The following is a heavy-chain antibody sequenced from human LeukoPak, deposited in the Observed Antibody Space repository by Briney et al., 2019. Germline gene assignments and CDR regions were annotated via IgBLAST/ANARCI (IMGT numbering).Heavy chain of an antibody. D-gene: IGHD6-19*01. CDR2: ISSSGSTI. V-gene: IGHV3-48*03. CDR3: ARDQSGWYCDY. J-gene: IGHJ4*02. Sequence: SGGSLRLSCAASGFTFSSYEMNWVRQAPGKGLDWVSYISSSGSTIYYADSVKGRFTISRDNAKNPLYLQMNSLRAEDTAVYYCARDQSGWYCDYWGQGTLVTVSS. CDR1: GFTFSSYE.